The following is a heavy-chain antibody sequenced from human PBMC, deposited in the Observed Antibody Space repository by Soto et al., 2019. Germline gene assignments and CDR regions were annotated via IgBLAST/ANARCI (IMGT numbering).Heavy chain of an antibody. D-gene: IGHD3-3*01. J-gene: IGHJ3*02. Sequence: QLHLVQSGAVVKKPGASVTVSCSASGYPVTAYYMHWVRQAPGRGLEWMGGINPATGAAKYTQPFQGRVTMTRDTSTSTVFMELSGLPSEDTAVFYCARGGGVGVAGSAAFDMWGQGTLVTVSS. CDR2: INPATGAA. CDR1: GYPVTAYY. CDR3: ARGGGVGVAGSAAFDM. V-gene: IGHV1-2*02.